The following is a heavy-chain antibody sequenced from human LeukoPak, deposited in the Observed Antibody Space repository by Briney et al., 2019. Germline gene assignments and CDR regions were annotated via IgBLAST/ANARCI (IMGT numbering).Heavy chain of an antibody. CDR3: TRVDFYYSYLDF. Sequence: GDSLKISCKASGYSFTDYWIGWVRQMPGKGLEWMGIIYPRDSHTIYSPSFQGQVTVSADKSLTTAYLQWSSLKASDPAIYYCTRVDFYYSYLDFWGKGTTVSVSS. CDR2: IYPRDSHT. J-gene: IGHJ6*03. V-gene: IGHV5-51*01. CDR1: GYSFTDYW.